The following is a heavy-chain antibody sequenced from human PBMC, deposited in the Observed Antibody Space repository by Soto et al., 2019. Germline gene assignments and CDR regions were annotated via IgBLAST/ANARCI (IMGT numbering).Heavy chain of an antibody. CDR1: GGSISSSNW. CDR3: ARSGHYYDSSGYYSDY. Sequence: PSETLSLTCAVSGGSISSSNWWSWVRQPPGKGLEWIGEIYHSGSTNYNPSLKSRGTISVDKSKDQFSMKLSSVTAAATAVYYCARSGHYYDSSGYYSDYWGQGILVTVSS. J-gene: IGHJ4*02. V-gene: IGHV4-4*02. D-gene: IGHD3-22*01. CDR2: IYHSGST.